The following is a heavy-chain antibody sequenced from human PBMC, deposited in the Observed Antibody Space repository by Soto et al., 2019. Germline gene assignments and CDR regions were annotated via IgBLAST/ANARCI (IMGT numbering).Heavy chain of an antibody. CDR3: AREVVVRNWFDP. CDR2: INHSGST. J-gene: IGHJ5*02. D-gene: IGHD2-2*01. V-gene: IGHV4-34*01. CDR1: GGSFSGYY. Sequence: QVQLQQWGAGLLKPSETLSLTCAVYGGSFSGYYWSWIRQPPGKGLEWIGEINHSGSTNYNPSLKNRVTISVDTSKNQFSLKLSSVTAADTAVYYCAREVVVRNWFDPWGKGTLVTVSS.